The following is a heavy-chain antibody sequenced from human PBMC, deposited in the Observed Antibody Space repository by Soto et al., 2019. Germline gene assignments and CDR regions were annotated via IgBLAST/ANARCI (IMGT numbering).Heavy chain of an antibody. Sequence: GESLKISCKGSGYSFTSYWISWVRQMPGKGLEWMGRIDPSDSYTNYSPSFQGHVTISADKSISTAYLQWSSLGAEDTAVYYCAREWSISVAAPGYWGQGTLVTVS. CDR1: GYSFTSYW. V-gene: IGHV5-10-1*01. CDR3: AREWSISVAAPGY. D-gene: IGHD6-19*01. J-gene: IGHJ4*02. CDR2: IDPSDSYT.